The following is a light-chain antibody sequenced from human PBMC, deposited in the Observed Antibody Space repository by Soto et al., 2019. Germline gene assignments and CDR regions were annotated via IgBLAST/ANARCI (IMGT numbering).Light chain of an antibody. Sequence: DIVMTQSPDSLAVSLGERATINCKSSQSVFYSSNNKNYLAWYQQKPGQPPKLLIYWASTRESGVPDRFSGSGSGTDFTLTISSLQAEDVAVYYCQQYYSIPPKYTFGQGTKLEIK. CDR2: WAS. CDR3: QQYYSIPPKYT. V-gene: IGKV4-1*01. CDR1: QSVFYSSNNKNY. J-gene: IGKJ2*01.